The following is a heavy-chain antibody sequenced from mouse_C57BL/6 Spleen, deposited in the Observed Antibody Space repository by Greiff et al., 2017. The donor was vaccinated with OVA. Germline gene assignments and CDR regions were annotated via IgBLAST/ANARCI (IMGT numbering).Heavy chain of an antibody. V-gene: IGHV1-81*01. CDR1: GYTFTSYG. D-gene: IGHD2-4*01. CDR2: IYPRSGNT. CDR3: ARWAVYYDYDYYFDY. Sequence: QVQLKESGAELARPGASVKLSCKASGYTFTSYGISWVKQRTGQGLEWIGEIYPRSGNTYYNEKFKGKATLTADKSSSTAYMELRSLTSEDSAVYFCARWAVYYDYDYYFDYWGQGTTLTVSS. J-gene: IGHJ2*01.